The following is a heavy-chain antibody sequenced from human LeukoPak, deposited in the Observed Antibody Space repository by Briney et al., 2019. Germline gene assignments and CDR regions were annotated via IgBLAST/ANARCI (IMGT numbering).Heavy chain of an antibody. CDR3: ARFSGPGMQHYYYYMDF. CDR2: IFSGGTT. V-gene: IGHV3-53*01. D-gene: IGHD3-10*01. CDR1: GFSVSMKY. J-gene: IGHJ6*03. Sequence: PGESLRLSCAASGFSVSMKYMTWVRQAPGKGLEWVSVIFSGGTTYYADSVKGRFTVSRDNSKNMMYLQMNSLRAEDAAVYYCARFSGPGMQHYYYYMDFWGTGTTVTVSS.